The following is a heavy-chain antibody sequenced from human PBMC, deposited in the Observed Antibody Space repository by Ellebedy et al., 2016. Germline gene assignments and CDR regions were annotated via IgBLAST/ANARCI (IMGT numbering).Heavy chain of an antibody. Sequence: GESLKISCAVSGFTVSTNYMSWVRQAPGNGLEWVSILTPDAGTAYVDSVKGRFTLSRDNSKNTVYLQMNSLTAEDTAVYFCANSGYSYAWGYWGQGTLVTVSS. CDR1: GFTVSTNY. D-gene: IGHD5-18*01. J-gene: IGHJ4*02. V-gene: IGHV3-53*01. CDR2: LTPDAGT. CDR3: ANSGYSYAWGY.